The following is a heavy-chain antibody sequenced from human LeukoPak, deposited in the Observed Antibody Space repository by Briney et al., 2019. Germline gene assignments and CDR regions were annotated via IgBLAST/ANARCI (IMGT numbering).Heavy chain of an antibody. CDR3: ARVPIPPYSSSWYQPFDY. Sequence: GASVKVSCKASGYTFTSCDISWVRQAPGQGLEWMGWISAYNGNTNYAQKLQGRVTMTTDTSTSTAYMELRSLRSDDSAVYFCARVPIPPYSSSWYQPFDYWGQGTLVTVSS. CDR1: GYTFTSCD. D-gene: IGHD6-13*01. V-gene: IGHV1-18*01. CDR2: ISAYNGNT. J-gene: IGHJ4*02.